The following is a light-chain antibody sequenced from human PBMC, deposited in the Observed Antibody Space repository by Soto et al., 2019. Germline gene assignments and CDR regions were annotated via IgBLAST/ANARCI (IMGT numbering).Light chain of an antibody. CDR3: QHYGTSLYT. CDR2: GAS. CDR1: QIISSTY. Sequence: DIVLTQSPGTLSLSPGERATLSCRASQIISSTYLGWYQQKPGQAPRLLIYGASSRATGIPDRFSGSGSGTDFTLTISRLEPEDFAVYYCQHYGTSLYTFGQGTKLAIK. J-gene: IGKJ2*01. V-gene: IGKV3-20*01.